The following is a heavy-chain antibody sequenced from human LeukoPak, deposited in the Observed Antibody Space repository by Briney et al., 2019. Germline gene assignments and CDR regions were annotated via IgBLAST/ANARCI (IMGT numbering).Heavy chain of an antibody. CDR2: ISSSSSYI. CDR3: ARDGRGSWYAHKYFDY. V-gene: IGHV3-21*01. D-gene: IGHD6-13*01. CDR1: GFTFSSYS. Sequence: GGSLRLSCAASGFTFSSYSMNWVRQAPGKGLEWVSSISSSSSYIYYADSVKGRFTISRDNAKNSLYLQMISLRAEDTAVYYCARDGRGSWYAHKYFDYWGQGTLVTVSS. J-gene: IGHJ4*02.